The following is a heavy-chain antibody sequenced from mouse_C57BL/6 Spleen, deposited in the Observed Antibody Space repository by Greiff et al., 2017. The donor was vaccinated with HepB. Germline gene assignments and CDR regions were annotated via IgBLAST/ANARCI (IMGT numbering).Heavy chain of an antibody. CDR3: VYYGYDVRGFDY. V-gene: IGHV14-2*01. CDR2: IDPEDGET. Sequence: EVQVVESGAELVKPGASVKLSCTASGFNIKDYYMHWVKQRTEQGLEWIGRIDPEDGETKYAPKFQGKATITADTSSNTAYLQLSSRTSEDTAVYYCVYYGYDVRGFDYWGQGTTLTVSS. D-gene: IGHD2-2*01. CDR1: GFNIKDYY. J-gene: IGHJ2*01.